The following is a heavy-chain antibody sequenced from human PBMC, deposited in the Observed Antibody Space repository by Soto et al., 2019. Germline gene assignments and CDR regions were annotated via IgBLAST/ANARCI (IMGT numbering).Heavy chain of an antibody. V-gene: IGHV3-23*01. CDR3: AHPRGYGVFDAVDI. CDR1: GFIFSTYA. CDR2: IDQSGGTA. Sequence: GGSLRLSCAASGFIFSTYAMNWVRQAPGKGLELVASIDQSGGTAYYAESVRGRFAISRDSSINTLYLQMSSLRAEDTALYYCAHPRGYGVFDAVDIWGQGTMVTVSS. J-gene: IGHJ3*02. D-gene: IGHD4-17*01.